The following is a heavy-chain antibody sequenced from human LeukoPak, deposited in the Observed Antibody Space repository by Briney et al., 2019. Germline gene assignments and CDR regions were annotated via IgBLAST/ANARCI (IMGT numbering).Heavy chain of an antibody. J-gene: IGHJ3*02. V-gene: IGHV4-4*09. Sequence: KPSETLSLTCTVSGGSISSYYWSWIRQPPGKGLEWIGYIYTSGSTNYNPSLKSRVTISVDTSKNQFSLKLSSVTAADTAVYYCARHKNARGYYYPGAFDIWGQGTMVTVSS. CDR3: ARHKNARGYYYPGAFDI. D-gene: IGHD3-22*01. CDR2: IYTSGST. CDR1: GGSISSYY.